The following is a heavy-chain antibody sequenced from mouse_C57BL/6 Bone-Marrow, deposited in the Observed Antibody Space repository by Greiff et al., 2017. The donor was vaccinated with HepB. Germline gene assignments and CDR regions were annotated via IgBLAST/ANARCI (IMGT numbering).Heavy chain of an antibody. CDR1: GYTFTSYW. D-gene: IGHD1-1*01. CDR2: IDPSDSYT. V-gene: IGHV1-59*01. Sequence: QVQLQQPGAELVRPGTSVKLSCKASGYTFTSYWMHWVKQRPGQGLEWIGVIDPSDSYTNYNQKFKGKATLTVDTSSSIAYMQLSSLTSEDSAVYYCAREKGHYYGSSYYYAMDYWGQGTSVTVSS. CDR3: AREKGHYYGSSYYYAMDY. J-gene: IGHJ4*01.